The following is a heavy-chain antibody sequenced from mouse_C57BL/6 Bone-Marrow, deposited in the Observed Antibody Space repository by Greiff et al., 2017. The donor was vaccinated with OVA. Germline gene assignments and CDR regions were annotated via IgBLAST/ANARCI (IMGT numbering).Heavy chain of an antibody. Sequence: QVQLQQPGAELVKPGASVKLSCKASGYTFTSYWMHWVKQRPGQGLEWIGLIHPNSGSTNYNEKFKSKATLTADKSSSTAYMQLSSLTSEDSAVYYCARLGSSHWYFDVWGTGTTVTVSS. CDR2: IHPNSGST. V-gene: IGHV1-64*01. CDR3: ARLGSSHWYFDV. CDR1: GYTFTSYW. D-gene: IGHD1-1*01. J-gene: IGHJ1*03.